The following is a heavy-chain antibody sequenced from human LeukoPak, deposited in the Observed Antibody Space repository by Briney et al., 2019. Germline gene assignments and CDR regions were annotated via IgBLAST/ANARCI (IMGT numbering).Heavy chain of an antibody. D-gene: IGHD1-26*01. J-gene: IGHJ4*02. V-gene: IGHV4-59*01. Sequence: PSETLSLTCTVSRDSIGTYYWNSIRQPPGRGLEWIAYIYYTGSTNYNPSLKSRVTISLDTSKNQFSLNLHSVTAADPAVYYCARWDSGSYFLVSWVQGTLVTVSS. CDR3: ARWDSGSYFLVS. CDR1: RDSIGTYY. CDR2: IYYTGST.